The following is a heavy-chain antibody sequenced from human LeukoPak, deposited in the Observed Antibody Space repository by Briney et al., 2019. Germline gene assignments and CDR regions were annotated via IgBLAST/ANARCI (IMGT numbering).Heavy chain of an antibody. J-gene: IGHJ1*01. CDR3: ARDGDDYGDYLFQH. CDR2: IKHDGSER. Sequence: GGSLRLSCAASGFTFSSYWMSWVRQAPGKGLEWVAIIKHDGSERYYVDSVKGRFTISRDNAKNSLYLQMNSLRAEDTAVYYCARDGDDYGDYLFQHWGQGTLVTVSS. D-gene: IGHD4-17*01. V-gene: IGHV3-7*01. CDR1: GFTFSSYW.